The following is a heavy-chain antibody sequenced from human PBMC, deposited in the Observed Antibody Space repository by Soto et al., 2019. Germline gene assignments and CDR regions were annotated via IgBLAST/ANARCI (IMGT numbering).Heavy chain of an antibody. CDR2: ISAYNGNT. CDR1: GYTFTSYG. Sequence: ASVKVSCKASGYTFTSYGISWVRQAPGQGLEWMGWISAYNGNTNYAQKLQGRVTMTTDTSTSTAYMELRSLRSDDTAVYYCAPLGRGYSGYESDYYYYYMDVWGKGTTVTVSS. D-gene: IGHD5-12*01. CDR3: APLGRGYSGYESDYYYYYMDV. V-gene: IGHV1-18*01. J-gene: IGHJ6*03.